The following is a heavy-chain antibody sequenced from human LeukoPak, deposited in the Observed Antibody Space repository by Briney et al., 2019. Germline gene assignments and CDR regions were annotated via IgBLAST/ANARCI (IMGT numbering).Heavy chain of an antibody. Sequence: ASVKVSCKASGYTFTNYAMHWVRQAPGQRLEWVGWVNTGNGNTKYSQKFQGRVTITRDTSASTAYMELNSLRSEDTAVYYCARDPGYYDSSGYYYTLYYFDYWGQGTLVTVSS. D-gene: IGHD3-22*01. CDR1: GYTFTNYA. V-gene: IGHV1-3*04. CDR3: ARDPGYYDSSGYYYTLYYFDY. CDR2: VNTGNGNT. J-gene: IGHJ4*02.